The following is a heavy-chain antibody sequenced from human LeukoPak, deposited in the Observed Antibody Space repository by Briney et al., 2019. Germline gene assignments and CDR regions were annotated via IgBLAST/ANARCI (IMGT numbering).Heavy chain of an antibody. D-gene: IGHD3-10*01. CDR3: ARRVGYYYGSGSFYYYYYGMDV. V-gene: IGHV4-39*01. J-gene: IGHJ6*02. Sequence: SETLSLTCTVSGGSISSSSYYWGWIRQPPGKGLEWIGSIYYSGSTYYNPSLKRRVTISVDTSKNQFSLKLSSVTAADTAVYYCARRVGYYYGSGSFYYYYYGMDVWGQGTAVTVSS. CDR1: GGSISSSSYY. CDR2: IYYSGST.